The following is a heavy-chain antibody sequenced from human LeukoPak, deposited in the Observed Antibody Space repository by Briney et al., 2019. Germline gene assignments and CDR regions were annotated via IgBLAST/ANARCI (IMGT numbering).Heavy chain of an antibody. V-gene: IGHV5-51*01. CDR3: ARGNILTGYDY. CDR2: ICPRDSNV. D-gene: IGHD3-9*01. J-gene: IGHJ4*02. Sequence: GESLKISCKGSGYSFTTYWIGWVRQMPGKGLEWMGVICPRDSNVRYSPSFQGQVTISADKSISTAYLQWSSLKASDTAMYYCARGNILTGYDYWGQGTLVTVSS. CDR1: GYSFTTYW.